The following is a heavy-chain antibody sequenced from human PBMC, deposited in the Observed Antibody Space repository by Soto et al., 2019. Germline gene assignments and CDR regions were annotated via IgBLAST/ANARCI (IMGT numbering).Heavy chain of an antibody. V-gene: IGHV1-46*03. CDR2: INPSGGST. CDR3: AREHQYYDSLTGSDY. CDR1: GYTFTSYY. J-gene: IGHJ4*02. D-gene: IGHD3-9*01. Sequence: RASVKVSCKASGYTFTSYYMHWVRQASGQGLEWMGIINPSGGSTSYAQKFQGRVTMTRDTSTSTVYMELSSLRSEDTAVYYCAREHQYYDSLTGSDYWGQGTLVTVSS.